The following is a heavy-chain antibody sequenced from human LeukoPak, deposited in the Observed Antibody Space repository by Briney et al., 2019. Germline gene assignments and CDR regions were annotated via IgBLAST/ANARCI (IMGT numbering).Heavy chain of an antibody. V-gene: IGHV3-74*01. CDR1: GFTFSSSW. J-gene: IGHJ5*02. CDR2: INGDGGVT. Sequence: GGSLRLSCAASGFTFSSSWMHWVRQAPGKGLVWVSRINGDGGVTNYADSVKGRFTISRDNAKNTLYLQMNSLSAEDTAVYYCARDHGTVTTAYSWFDPWGQGTLVPVSS. CDR3: ARDHGTVTTAYSWFDP. D-gene: IGHD4-17*01.